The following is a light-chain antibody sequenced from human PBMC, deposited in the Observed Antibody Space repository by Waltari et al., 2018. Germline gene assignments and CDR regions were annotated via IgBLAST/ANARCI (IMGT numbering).Light chain of an antibody. Sequence: QSALTQPASVSGSPGPSITIPCTGTSSDVGSYNLVSLYQQHPGKAPKIIIYEVSKRPAGVSNEFSGCKSGNTASLTMSGVQAEEEADYYCGSDEGSKGYVCGTGTKVTVL. CDR2: EVS. J-gene: IGLJ1*01. CDR3: GSDEGSKGYV. V-gene: IGLV2-23*02. CDR1: SSDVGSYNL.